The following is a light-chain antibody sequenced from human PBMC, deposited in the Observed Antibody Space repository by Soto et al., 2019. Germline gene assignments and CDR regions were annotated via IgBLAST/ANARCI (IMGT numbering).Light chain of an antibody. CDR3: HQYNHWPPLT. J-gene: IGKJ4*01. CDR2: GAS. CDR1: QSVSSN. V-gene: IGKV3-15*01. Sequence: EIVMTQSPATLSVSPGERATLSCRASQSVSSNLAWYQHKPGQAPRLLIYGASTRATGIPVRFSGSGSGTEFTLTISSLNSEDSAVYYCHQYNHWPPLTFGGGTKVEIK.